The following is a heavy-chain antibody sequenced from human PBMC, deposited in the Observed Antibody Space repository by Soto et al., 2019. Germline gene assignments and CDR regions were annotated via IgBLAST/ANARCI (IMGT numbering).Heavy chain of an antibody. Sequence: ASDTLSLTCTVSGGSLSSSSYYWGWIRQPPGKGLEWIGSIYYSGSTYYNSSLKSRVTISVDTSKNQFSLKLSSVTAADTAVYYCATLPTMNYYYHYMDVWGKGTTVTVSS. J-gene: IGHJ6*03. CDR3: ATLPTMNYYYHYMDV. D-gene: IGHD5-12*01. CDR1: GGSLSSSSYY. CDR2: IYYSGST. V-gene: IGHV4-39*01.